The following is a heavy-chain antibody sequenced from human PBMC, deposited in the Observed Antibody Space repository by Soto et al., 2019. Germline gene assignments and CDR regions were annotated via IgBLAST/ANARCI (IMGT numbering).Heavy chain of an antibody. J-gene: IGHJ4*02. CDR3: ARYDGWLIFFY. V-gene: IGHV3-21*06. Sequence: EVQLVESGGGPVKPGGSLRLSCAASGFAFNTYSMNWVRQAPGKGLEWVAFITRSSSYIYYADSVRGRFTLSRDNAKNSLYLEMHRLSAVVTGIYYSARYDGWLIFFYWGQGTLVTVSS. CDR2: ITRSSSYI. CDR1: GFAFNTYS. D-gene: IGHD3-9*01.